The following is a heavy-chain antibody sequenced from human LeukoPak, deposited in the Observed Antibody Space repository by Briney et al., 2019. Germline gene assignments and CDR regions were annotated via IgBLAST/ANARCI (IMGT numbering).Heavy chain of an antibody. CDR3: ARGLGATPDY. J-gene: IGHJ4*02. V-gene: IGHV1-46*01. CDR1: GGTFSSYA. Sequence: GASVKVSCKASGGTFSSYAISWVRQAPGQGLEWMGIINPSGGSTSYAQKFQGRVTMTRDTSTSTVYMELSSLRSEDTAVYYCARGLGATPDYWGQGTLVTVSS. CDR2: INPSGGST. D-gene: IGHD1-26*01.